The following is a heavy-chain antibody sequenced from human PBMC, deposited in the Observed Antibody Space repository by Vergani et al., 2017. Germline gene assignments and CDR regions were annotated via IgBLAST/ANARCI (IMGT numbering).Heavy chain of an antibody. CDR2: IYTSGST. CDR1: GGSISSGSYS. J-gene: IGHJ3*02. CDR3: ARVPLTGMGIAFDI. Sequence: QVQLQESGPGLVKPSQTLSLTCTVSGGSISSGSYSWSWIRQPAGKGLEWIGRIYTSGSTAYNPSLKSRVTISLDTSKNKFSLRLSSVTAADTAVYYCARVPLTGMGIAFDIWGQGTMVTVSS. D-gene: IGHD7-27*01. V-gene: IGHV4-61*02.